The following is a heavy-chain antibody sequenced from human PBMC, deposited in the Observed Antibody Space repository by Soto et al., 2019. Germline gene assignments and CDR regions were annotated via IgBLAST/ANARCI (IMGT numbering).Heavy chain of an antibody. V-gene: IGHV1-18*01. CDR2: ISGFNGNT. CDR3: ARIGVSSGHESPDFDS. CDR1: GYTFNFYG. J-gene: IGHJ4*02. D-gene: IGHD3-16*01. Sequence: ASVKVSCKASGYTFNFYGITWVRQAPRQGPEWMGWISGFNGNTNYAADLQGRVTMTTDTSTSTAYMELRGLRSDDTAVYYCARIGVSSGHESPDFDSWGQGTLVTVSS.